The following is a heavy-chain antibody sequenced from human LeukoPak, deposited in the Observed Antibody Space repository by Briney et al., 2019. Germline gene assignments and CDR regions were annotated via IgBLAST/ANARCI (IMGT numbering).Heavy chain of an antibody. CDR3: AKDHRLSMDV. J-gene: IGHJ6*04. Sequence: PGGSLRLSCAASGFTFSSYWMNWVRQAPGKGLEWVAFIRYDGSNKYYADSVKGRFTISRDNSKNTLYLQMNSLRAEDTAVYYCAKDHRLSMDVWGKGTTVTVSS. CDR2: IRYDGSNK. CDR1: GFTFSSYW. V-gene: IGHV3-30*02.